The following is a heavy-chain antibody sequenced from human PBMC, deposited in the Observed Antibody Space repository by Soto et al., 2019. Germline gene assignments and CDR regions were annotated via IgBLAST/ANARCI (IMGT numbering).Heavy chain of an antibody. D-gene: IGHD2-8*01. V-gene: IGHV4-31*03. Sequence: QVQLQESGPGLVKPSQTLSLTCTVSGGSISSGGYYWSWIRQHPGKGLEWIGYIYYSGSTYYNPSLKSRVTISVDTSKNQFSLKLSSVTAADTAVYYCARDRAIYCTTGVCHLFDYWGQGTLVTVSS. CDR3: ARDRAIYCTTGVCHLFDY. J-gene: IGHJ4*02. CDR1: GGSISSGGYY. CDR2: IYYSGST.